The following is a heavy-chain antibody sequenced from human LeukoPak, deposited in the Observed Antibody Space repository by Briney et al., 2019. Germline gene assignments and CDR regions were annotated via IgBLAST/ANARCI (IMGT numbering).Heavy chain of an antibody. CDR1: GFTFSSYV. D-gene: IGHD6-13*01. CDR3: AKVYSSSWTRAEYFQH. J-gene: IGHJ1*01. V-gene: IGHV3-23*01. CDR2: ISGSGGST. Sequence: GGSLRLSCAASGFTFSSYVMSWARQAPGKGLEWVSAISGSGGSTYYADSVKGRFTISRDNSKNTLYLQMNSLRAEDTAVYYCAKVYSSSWTRAEYFQHWGQGTLVTVSS.